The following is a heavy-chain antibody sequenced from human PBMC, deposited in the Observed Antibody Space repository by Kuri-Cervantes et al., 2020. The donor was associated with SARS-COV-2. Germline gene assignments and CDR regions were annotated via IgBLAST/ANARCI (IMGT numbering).Heavy chain of an antibody. V-gene: IGHV3-23*01. D-gene: IGHD3-22*01. CDR2: ISGSGGST. CDR3: AKDYCYDSSGYPRVVVDY. CDR1: GFTFSSYA. Sequence: GESLKISCAASGFTFSSYAMSWVRQAPGKGLEWVSAISGSGGSTYYADSVKGRFTISRDNSKNTLYLQMNSLRAEDTAVYYCAKDYCYDSSGYPRVVVDYWGQGTLVTVSS. J-gene: IGHJ4*02.